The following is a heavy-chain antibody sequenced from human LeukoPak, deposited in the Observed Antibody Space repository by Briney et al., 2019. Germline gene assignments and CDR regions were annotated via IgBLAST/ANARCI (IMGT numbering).Heavy chain of an antibody. D-gene: IGHD3-3*01. V-gene: IGHV3-30*18. CDR2: ISYDGRHK. CDR1: GFTFSSYG. Sequence: GGSLRLSCVASGFTFSSYGIHWVRQAPGKGLEWVAVISYDGRHKYYGDSVTGRFTISRDNSENTVYLQMNSLRAEDTAVYYCAKDRFSPYYDFWSGYYDVLDYWGQGTLVTVSS. CDR3: AKDRFSPYYDFWSGYYDVLDY. J-gene: IGHJ4*02.